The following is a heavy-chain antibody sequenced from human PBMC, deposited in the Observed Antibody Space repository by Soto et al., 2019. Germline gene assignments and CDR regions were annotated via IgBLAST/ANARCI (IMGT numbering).Heavy chain of an antibody. Sequence: QVQLVESGGGVVQPGTSLRLSCAASGFTFSSSAMHWVRQAPGKGLEWVAIISYDGSDKHYGDSLEGRFTISRDNSKNTLFLQMNSLRPDDTAIYYCAKDNPTIAHWGQGTLVTVSS. CDR1: GFTFSSSA. CDR2: ISYDGSDK. CDR3: AKDNPTIAH. J-gene: IGHJ5*02. V-gene: IGHV3-30*18.